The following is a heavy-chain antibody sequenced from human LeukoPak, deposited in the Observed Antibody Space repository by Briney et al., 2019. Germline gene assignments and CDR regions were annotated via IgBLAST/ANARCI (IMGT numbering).Heavy chain of an antibody. CDR2: ISGSGGST. D-gene: IGHD3-3*01. Sequence: GGSLRLSCAVSGFTFSSYAMSWVRQAPGKGVVWVSAISGSGGSTHYADSVKGRFTISRDNSKNTLYLQMNSLRAEHTAVYDCAKYFATSFDFWSGYYVDYWGQGTLVTVSS. CDR3: AKYFATSFDFWSGYYVDY. CDR1: GFTFSSYA. J-gene: IGHJ4*02. V-gene: IGHV3-23*01.